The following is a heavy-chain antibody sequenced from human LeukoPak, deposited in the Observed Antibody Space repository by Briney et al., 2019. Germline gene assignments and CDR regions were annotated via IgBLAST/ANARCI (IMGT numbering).Heavy chain of an antibody. CDR1: ALTFSFYA. CDR2: ISSNGGST. J-gene: IGHJ3*01. V-gene: IGHV3-64D*09. Sequence: GRSLRLSCSASALTFSFYAMGWVRQAPGKWLEYVSAISSNGGSTYYADSVKGRFTISRDNSKNTLYLQMSSLRADDTAVYYCVKGFPHYYDSSGFGAFDVWGQGTIVTVSS. D-gene: IGHD3-22*01. CDR3: VKGFPHYYDSSGFGAFDV.